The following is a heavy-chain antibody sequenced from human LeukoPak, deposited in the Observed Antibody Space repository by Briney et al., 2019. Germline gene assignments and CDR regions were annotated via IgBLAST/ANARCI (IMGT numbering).Heavy chain of an antibody. D-gene: IGHD4-11*01. J-gene: IGHJ4*02. Sequence: SVKVSCKASGGTFSSYAISWVRQAPGQGLEWMGRIIPILGIANYAQKFQGRVTIIADKSTSTAYMELSSLRSEDAAVYYCARGTSTAVTTLASWGQGTLVTVSS. V-gene: IGHV1-69*04. CDR3: ARGTSTAVTTLAS. CDR1: GGTFSSYA. CDR2: IIPILGIA.